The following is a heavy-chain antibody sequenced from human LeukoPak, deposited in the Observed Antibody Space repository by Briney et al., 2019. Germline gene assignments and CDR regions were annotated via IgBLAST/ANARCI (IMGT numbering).Heavy chain of an antibody. CDR1: GYHFTGYH. Sequence: ASVKVSCRASGYHFTGYHVHWVRQAPGQGLEWMGRISTDSGDADIAQKFQGRVTMTRDTSISTAYMELSRLTSDDSAVYYCAGLGSTVKGRIDPWGQGTSITVSS. J-gene: IGHJ5*02. V-gene: IGHV1-2*02. CDR3: AGLGSTVKGRIDP. D-gene: IGHD5/OR15-5a*01. CDR2: ISTDSGDA.